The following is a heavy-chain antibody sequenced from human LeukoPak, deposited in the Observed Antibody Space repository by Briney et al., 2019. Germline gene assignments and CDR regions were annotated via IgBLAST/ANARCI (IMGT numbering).Heavy chain of an antibody. CDR3: ARDRPYYYGMDV. V-gene: IGHV3-30-3*01. CDR1: GFTFSSYA. Sequence: GRSLRLSCAASGFTFSSYAMHWVRQAPGKGLEWVAVISYDGSNKYYADSVKGRFTISRDNSKNTLYLQMNSLRAEDTAVYYCARDRPYYYGMDVWGQGTTVTVPS. CDR2: ISYDGSNK. J-gene: IGHJ6*02.